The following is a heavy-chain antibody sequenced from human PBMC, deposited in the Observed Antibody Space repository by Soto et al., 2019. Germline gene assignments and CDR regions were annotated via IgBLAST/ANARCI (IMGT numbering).Heavy chain of an antibody. CDR3: ATGPYDFWSGYYYY. J-gene: IGHJ4*02. Sequence: ASVKVSCKSFGYSFTSFDVHWVRQASGQGLEWMGWMNPNSGNTDYAQRFQGRVTMTRNTSINTAYMELNSLTSDDTAVYYCATGPYDFWSGYYYYWGQGTLVTVSS. V-gene: IGHV1-8*02. D-gene: IGHD3-3*01. CDR2: MNPNSGNT. CDR1: GYSFTSFD.